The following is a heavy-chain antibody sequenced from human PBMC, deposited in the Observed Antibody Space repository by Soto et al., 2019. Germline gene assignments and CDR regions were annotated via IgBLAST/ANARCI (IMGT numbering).Heavy chain of an antibody. J-gene: IGHJ4*02. D-gene: IGHD5-12*01. CDR2: TYYRSKWYN. V-gene: IGHV6-1*01. CDR1: GDSVSTNSAT. CDR3: AKDARPDGYWDFDY. Sequence: PSQTLSLTCAISGDSVSTNSATWDWIRQSPSRGLEWLGRTYYRSKWYNDYAVSVKGRITINPDTSNNQFFLQMNSLRVEDTAVYYCAKDARPDGYWDFDYWGQGTLVTVSS.